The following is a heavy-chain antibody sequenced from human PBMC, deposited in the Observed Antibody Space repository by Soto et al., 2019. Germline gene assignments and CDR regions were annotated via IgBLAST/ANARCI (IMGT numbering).Heavy chain of an antibody. CDR3: AKDRWFGELLVLDY. J-gene: IGHJ4*02. CDR2: ISGSGGST. D-gene: IGHD3-10*01. V-gene: IGHV3-23*01. CDR1: GFTFSSYA. Sequence: GGSLRLSCAASGFTFSSYAMSWVRQAPGKGLEWVSAISGSGGSTYYADSVKGRFTISRDNSKNRLYLQMNSLRAEDTAVYYCAKDRWFGELLVLDYWGQGTLVTVSS.